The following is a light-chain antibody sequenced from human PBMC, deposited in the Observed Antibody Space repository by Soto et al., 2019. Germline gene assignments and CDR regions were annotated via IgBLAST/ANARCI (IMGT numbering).Light chain of an antibody. CDR1: QSVSSN. Sequence: EIVMTQSPATLSVSPGERATLSCRASQSVSSNLAWYQQKPGQAPRLLIYGASTRTTGNPARFSGGGSGTEVTLTISSLQSEDFGVYYCQHYNNWPPWTFGQGTKVEIK. CDR2: GAS. CDR3: QHYNNWPPWT. V-gene: IGKV3-15*01. J-gene: IGKJ1*01.